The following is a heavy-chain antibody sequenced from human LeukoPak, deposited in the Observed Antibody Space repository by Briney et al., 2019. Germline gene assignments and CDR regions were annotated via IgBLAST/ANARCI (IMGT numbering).Heavy chain of an antibody. CDR2: INASNGNT. D-gene: IGHD3-10*01. CDR1: GYTFTSYA. Sequence: ASVKVSCKASGYTFTSYAMHWVRQAPGQRLEWMGWINASNGNTKYSQEFQGRVTITRDTSASTAYMQLSSLRSEDMAVYYCARDRLLLWFGVESDAFDIWGQGTMVTVSS. J-gene: IGHJ3*02. V-gene: IGHV1-3*03. CDR3: ARDRLLLWFGVESDAFDI.